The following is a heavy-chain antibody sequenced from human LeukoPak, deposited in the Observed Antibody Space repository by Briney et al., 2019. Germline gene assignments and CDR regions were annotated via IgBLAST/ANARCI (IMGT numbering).Heavy chain of an antibody. CDR2: ISGSGGST. Sequence: RPGGSLRLSCAASGFTFSSYAMSWVRQAPGKGLKRVSAISGSGGSTYYADSVKGRFTISRDNSKNTLYLQMNSLRAEDTAVYYCAKAPVIVVVIITDFDYWGQGTLVTVSS. D-gene: IGHD3-22*01. J-gene: IGHJ4*02. V-gene: IGHV3-23*01. CDR1: GFTFSSYA. CDR3: AKAPVIVVVIITDFDY.